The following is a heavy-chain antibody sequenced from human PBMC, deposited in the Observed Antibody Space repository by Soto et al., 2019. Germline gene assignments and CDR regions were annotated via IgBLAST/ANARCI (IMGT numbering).Heavy chain of an antibody. CDR1: GYTFTCYY. CDR3: ARNDYLVSTLTYYFDY. CDR2: INPDNGVP. D-gene: IGHD5-12*01. V-gene: IGHV1-2*02. Sequence: ASVKVSCKASGYTFTCYYVNWARQAPGQGLEWMGWINPDNGVPNYAQKFQGRVTLSRDTSINTAYMELSRLTSDDTAMYYCARNDYLVSTLTYYFDYWGQGTLVTVSS. J-gene: IGHJ4*02.